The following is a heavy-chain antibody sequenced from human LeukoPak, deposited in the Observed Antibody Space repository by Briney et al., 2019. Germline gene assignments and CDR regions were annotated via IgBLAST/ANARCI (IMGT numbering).Heavy chain of an antibody. D-gene: IGHD6-13*01. CDR2: TYYRSKWSN. CDR3: ARDQYSITRYGMDV. V-gene: IGHV6-1*01. J-gene: IGHJ6*02. CDR1: GDSVSSNSAS. Sequence: SQALSLTCAISGDSVSSNSASWNWIRQSPSRGLEWLGRTYYRSKWSNDYAEPVKSRITINPDTSKNEFSLQLNSVTPEDTAVYYCARDQYSITRYGMDVWGRGTTVTVSS.